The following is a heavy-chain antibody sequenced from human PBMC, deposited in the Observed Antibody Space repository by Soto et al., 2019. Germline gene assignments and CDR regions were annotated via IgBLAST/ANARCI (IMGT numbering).Heavy chain of an antibody. D-gene: IGHD3-10*01. Sequence: QVQLVQSGAEVKQPGASVRVSCKASGYTFSSYGINWVRQAPGQGLEWMGWISAFNGNTNYARKFQDRVIMTTDTPTTTANRGRRTPSSDDRAVFYWGRGVHRAGFDYGARETLAPVP. CDR2: ISAFNGNT. CDR1: GYTFSSYG. CDR3: GRGVHRAGFDY. J-gene: IGHJ4*02. V-gene: IGHV1-18*01.